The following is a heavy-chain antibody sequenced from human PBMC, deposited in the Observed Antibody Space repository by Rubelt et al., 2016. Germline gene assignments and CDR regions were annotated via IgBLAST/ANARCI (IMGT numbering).Heavy chain of an antibody. CDR3: AGGITIFGVASGYFDY. J-gene: IGHJ4*02. CDR1: GGSISSYY. CDR2: IYYSGST. V-gene: IGHV4-59*01. D-gene: IGHD3-3*01. Sequence: QVQLQESGPGLVKPSETLSLTCTVSGGSISSYYWSWIRQPPGKGLAWIGYIYYSGSTNYNPSLKSRVTISVDASKNQFPLKLGSVTAADTAVYYCAGGITIFGVASGYFDYWGQGTLVTVSS.